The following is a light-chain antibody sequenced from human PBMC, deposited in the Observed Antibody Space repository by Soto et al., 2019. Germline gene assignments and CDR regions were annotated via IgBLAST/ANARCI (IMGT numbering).Light chain of an antibody. CDR2: GAS. V-gene: IGKV1D-12*01. J-gene: IGKJ2*01. CDR3: QQANTFPHT. Sequence: DIQMTQSPSSVSASVGDTVIITCRASQPINNWLAWYQQKPGKAPNLLIHGASNLQGGVPSRFSGSGSATDFTLTITSLQPEDFATYFCQQANTFPHTFGQGTKLEIK. CDR1: QPINNW.